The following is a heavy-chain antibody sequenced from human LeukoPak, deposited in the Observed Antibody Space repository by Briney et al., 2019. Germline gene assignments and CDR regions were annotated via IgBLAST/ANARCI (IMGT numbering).Heavy chain of an antibody. D-gene: IGHD6-19*01. CDR2: INPSGVST. V-gene: IGHV1-46*01. Sequence: ASVKVSCKASGYTFSNYYMHWVRQAPGQGLEWMGIINPSGVSTTYAHKFQGRVTMTRDTSTSTVYMDLSSLRSEDTAMYYCARAVAATFDYWGQGTLVTVSS. J-gene: IGHJ4*02. CDR1: GYTFSNYY. CDR3: ARAVAATFDY.